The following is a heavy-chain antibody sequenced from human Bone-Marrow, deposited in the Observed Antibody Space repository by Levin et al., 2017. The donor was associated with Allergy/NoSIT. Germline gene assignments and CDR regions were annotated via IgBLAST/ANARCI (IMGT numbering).Heavy chain of an antibody. CDR1: GFTFSSYG. Sequence: GGSLRLSCAASGFTFSSYGMHWVRQAPGKGLEWVAVIWYDGSNKYYADSVKGRFTISRDNSKNTLYLQMNSLRAEDTAVYYCAREPQRGSDYSPDAFDSWGQGTMVTVSS. V-gene: IGHV3-33*01. J-gene: IGHJ3*02. CDR3: AREPQRGSDYSPDAFDS. CDR2: IWYDGSNK. D-gene: IGHD3-10*01.